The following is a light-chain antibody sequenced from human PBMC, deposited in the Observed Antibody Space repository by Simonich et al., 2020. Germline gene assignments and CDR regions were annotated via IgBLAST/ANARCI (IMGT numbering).Light chain of an antibody. V-gene: IGKV1-39*01. J-gene: IGKJ1*01. Sequence: IKMTQSPSSLSASVGDRVTITCQASQSIRSYLNWYQQKPGKAPKLLIYAASSLQSGVPSRFSGSGSGTDFTLTISSLQPEDFATYYCQQSYSTPRTFGQGTKVEIK. CDR1: QSIRSY. CDR3: QQSYSTPRT. CDR2: AAS.